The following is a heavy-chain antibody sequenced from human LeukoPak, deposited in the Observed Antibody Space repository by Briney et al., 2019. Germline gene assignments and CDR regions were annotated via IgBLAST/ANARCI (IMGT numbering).Heavy chain of an antibody. CDR1: GSTFSSYA. CDR3: ARGRYYFGSGSYPQDY. V-gene: IGHV3-30-3*01. J-gene: IGHJ4*02. CDR2: ISYDGSNK. Sequence: GRSLRLSCAASGSTFSSYAMHWVRQAPGKGLEWLAVISYDGSNKYYADSVKGRFTISRDTSKNTLYLQMNSLRAEDTAVYYCARGRYYFGSGSYPQDYWGQGTLVTVSS. D-gene: IGHD3-10*01.